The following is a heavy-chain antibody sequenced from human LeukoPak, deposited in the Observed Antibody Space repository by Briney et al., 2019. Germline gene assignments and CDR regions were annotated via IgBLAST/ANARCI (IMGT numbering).Heavy chain of an antibody. J-gene: IGHJ4*02. CDR1: GYTFTNYG. CDR3: AREPGVGAAATEDY. V-gene: IGHV1-18*01. D-gene: IGHD6-13*01. CDR2: ISGYNGNT. Sequence: GASVKVSCRASGYTFTNYGISWVRQAPGQGLEWMGWISGYNGNTNYARKFQGRVTMTTDTYASIAYMEMRSLRFDDTGVYYCAREPGVGAAATEDYWGQGTLVTVSS.